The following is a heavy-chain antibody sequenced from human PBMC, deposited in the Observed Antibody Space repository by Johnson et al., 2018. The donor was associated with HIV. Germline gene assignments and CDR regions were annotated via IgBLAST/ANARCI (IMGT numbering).Heavy chain of an antibody. J-gene: IGHJ3*02. Sequence: EVQLVESGGGVVQPGGSLRLSCAASGFTVSSNYMTWVRQAPGKGLEWVAVIYSGGRSYYADSVKGRLTLSRDNSKDTLYLEMNSLRAEDTAVYYCARDYETIWGQGTMVTVSS. CDR1: GFTVSSNY. V-gene: IGHV3-66*02. D-gene: IGHD3-16*01. CDR3: ARDYETI. CDR2: IYSGGRS.